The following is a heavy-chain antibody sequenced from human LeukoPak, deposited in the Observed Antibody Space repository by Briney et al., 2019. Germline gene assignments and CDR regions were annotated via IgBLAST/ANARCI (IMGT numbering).Heavy chain of an antibody. CDR2: IKQDGSEK. V-gene: IGHV3-7*01. J-gene: IGHJ4*02. Sequence: PGGSLRLSCVASGLTFSSYWMSWGRQAPGKGVGWGANIKQDGSEKYYVDPVKGRFPISRDNAKNSLYLQMNSLRAEDTAVYCCSVVVKDYWGQGTLVTVSS. CDR3: SVVVKDY. CDR1: GLTFSSYW. D-gene: IGHD3-22*01.